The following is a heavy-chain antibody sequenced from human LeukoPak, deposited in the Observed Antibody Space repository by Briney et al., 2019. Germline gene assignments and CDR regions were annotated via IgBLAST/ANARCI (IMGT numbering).Heavy chain of an antibody. D-gene: IGHD3-16*02. Sequence: PGGSLRLSCAASGFTFSSYSMNWVRQAPGKGLEWVSYISSSSSTMYYADSVKGRFSISRDNAKKSLYLQMNSLRAEDTAVYYCAREEYDYVWGSYPDYWGQGTPVTVSS. J-gene: IGHJ4*02. CDR3: AREEYDYVWGSYPDY. CDR1: GFTFSSYS. V-gene: IGHV3-48*01. CDR2: ISSSSSTM.